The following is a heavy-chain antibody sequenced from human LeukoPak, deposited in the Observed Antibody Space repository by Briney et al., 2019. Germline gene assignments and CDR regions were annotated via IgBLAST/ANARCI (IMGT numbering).Heavy chain of an antibody. CDR1: GFTLSSYW. J-gene: IGHJ4*02. CDR3: ARGRARAFDY. V-gene: IGHV3-7*03. Sequence: PGGSLRLSCAASGFTLSSYWMSWVRQAPGKGLEWVANIKQDGSEKYYVDSVKGRFIISRDNAKNSLYLQMNSLRAEDTAVYYCARGRARAFDYRGQGTLVTVSS. CDR2: IKQDGSEK.